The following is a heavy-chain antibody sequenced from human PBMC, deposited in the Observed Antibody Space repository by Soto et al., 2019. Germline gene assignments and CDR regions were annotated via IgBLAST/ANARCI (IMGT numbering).Heavy chain of an antibody. CDR2: ISSSSSYI. V-gene: IGHV3-21*01. D-gene: IGHD3-16*01. Sequence: EVQLVESGGGLVKPGGSLRLSCAASGFTFSSYSMNWVRQAPGKGLEWVSSISSSSSYIYYAESVKGRFTISRDNAKNSLYLQMNSLSAEDTAVYYCARGGGWFDPWGQGTLVTVSS. CDR1: GFTFSSYS. J-gene: IGHJ5*02. CDR3: ARGGGWFDP.